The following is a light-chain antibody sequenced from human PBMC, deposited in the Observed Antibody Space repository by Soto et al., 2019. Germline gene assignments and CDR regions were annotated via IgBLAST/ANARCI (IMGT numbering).Light chain of an antibody. Sequence: QSVLTQPPSVSAAPGQKVTISCSGSSSNIGGDSVSWYQQLPGTAPKLLIYDDNKRPSGIPDRFSGSKSGTSATLGITGFQTGDEADYYCGSWDSSLSAYVFGNGTKV. J-gene: IGLJ1*01. CDR1: SSNIGGDS. CDR3: GSWDSSLSAYV. CDR2: DDN. V-gene: IGLV1-51*01.